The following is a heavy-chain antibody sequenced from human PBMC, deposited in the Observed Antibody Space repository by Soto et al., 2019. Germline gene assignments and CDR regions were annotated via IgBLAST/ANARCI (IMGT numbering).Heavy chain of an antibody. D-gene: IGHD1-26*01. CDR2: IHWDDDK. J-gene: IGHJ4*02. CDR1: GFSLSTFGVS. Sequence: QITLKESGTTLVKPTQTLTLTCTFSGFSLSTFGVSVGWIRQPPGKAPESLALIHWDDDKRYSTSLKSRLTITKDTSKNPVVLTMTNMEPVESATSYCARRLWEGFDFWGQGILVTVSS. CDR3: ARRLWEGFDF. V-gene: IGHV2-5*02.